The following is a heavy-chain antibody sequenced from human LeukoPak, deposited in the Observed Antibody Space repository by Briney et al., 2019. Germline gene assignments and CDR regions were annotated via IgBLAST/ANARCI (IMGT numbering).Heavy chain of an antibody. V-gene: IGHV3-33*01. CDR1: GFTFSSYG. Sequence: GSLRLSCAASGFTFSSYGMHWVRQAPGKGLKWVADIWFDGKNEHFADSVKGRFTISRDNSKNTMYLQINSLRAEDTAVYYCARDRHCANGVCHSPPGMDVWGQGTTVTVSS. D-gene: IGHD2-8*01. CDR2: IWFDGKNE. J-gene: IGHJ6*02. CDR3: ARDRHCANGVCHSPPGMDV.